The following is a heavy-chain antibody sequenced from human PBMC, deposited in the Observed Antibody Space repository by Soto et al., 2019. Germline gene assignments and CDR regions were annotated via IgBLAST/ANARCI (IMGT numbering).Heavy chain of an antibody. V-gene: IGHV1-3*04. Sequence: QVQIVQSGAEVKKPGASVKVSCKASGYTLSDYGLHWVRQAPGQRLEWMAWISTGNGNTKYSEKFLGRVTIARDTFASTAYMELSVLRPEDTAIYYCARDLTHYYDNSGGYPRALDYWGHGTLITVSS. D-gene: IGHD3-22*01. CDR1: GYTLSDYG. J-gene: IGHJ4*01. CDR2: ISTGNGNT. CDR3: ARDLTHYYDNSGGYPRALDY.